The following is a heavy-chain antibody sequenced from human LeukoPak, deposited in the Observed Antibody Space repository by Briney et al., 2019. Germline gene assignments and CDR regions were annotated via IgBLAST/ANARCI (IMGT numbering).Heavy chain of an antibody. CDR3: ARHSPSESYYTIDY. CDR1: GGSISSYY. J-gene: IGHJ4*02. Sequence: SETLSLTCTVSGGSISSYYWSWIRQPPGKGLEWIGYIYYSGSTNYNPSLKSRVTISIATSKTQFSLKLSSVTAADTAVYYCARHSPSESYYTIDYWGQGTLVTVSS. V-gene: IGHV4-59*08. D-gene: IGHD1-26*01. CDR2: IYYSGST.